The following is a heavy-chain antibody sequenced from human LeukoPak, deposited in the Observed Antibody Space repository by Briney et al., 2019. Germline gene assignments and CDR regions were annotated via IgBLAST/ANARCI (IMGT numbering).Heavy chain of an antibody. Sequence: SGPTLVNPTQTLTLTCIFSGFSLSTSGVGVGWIRQPPGKALEWIGEINHSGTTNYNPSLKSRVTISVDTSKNQFSLKLSSLTAADTAVYYCARRPGQQHVRFDPWGQGTLVTVSS. D-gene: IGHD6-13*01. CDR2: INHSGTT. CDR1: GFSLSTSGVG. V-gene: IGHV4/OR15-8*01. J-gene: IGHJ5*02. CDR3: ARRPGQQHVRFDP.